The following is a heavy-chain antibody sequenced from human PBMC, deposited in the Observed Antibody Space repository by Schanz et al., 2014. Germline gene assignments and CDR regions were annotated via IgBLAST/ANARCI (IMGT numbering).Heavy chain of an antibody. J-gene: IGHJ6*02. CDR3: ARGGEYIVVLVAVTREYYYHAMDV. V-gene: IGHV1-18*01. CDR2: ISADNGNT. CDR1: GYTFTSYG. Sequence: QVQLVQSGAEVKKPGASVKVSCKASGYTFTSYGISWVRQAPGQGLEWMGWISADNGNTNYAQRLQGRVTMTTDTSSSPAYMELRSLRSDDTAVDYCARGGEYIVVLVAVTREYYYHAMDVWGQGTTVTVSS. D-gene: IGHD2-15*01.